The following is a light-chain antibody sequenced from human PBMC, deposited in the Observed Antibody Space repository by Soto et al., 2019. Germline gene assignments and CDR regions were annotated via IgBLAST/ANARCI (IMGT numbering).Light chain of an antibody. CDR3: SSYTDRNNLV. CDR2: DVS. Sequence: QSALTQPPSASGSPGQSVTISCTGTSSDVGGYDYVSWYQQHPGKAPKVMIYDVSKRPSGVPDRFSGSKSGNTASLTVSALQAEDEADYYCSSYTDRNNLVFGTGTKLTVL. J-gene: IGLJ1*01. CDR1: SSDVGGYDY. V-gene: IGLV2-8*01.